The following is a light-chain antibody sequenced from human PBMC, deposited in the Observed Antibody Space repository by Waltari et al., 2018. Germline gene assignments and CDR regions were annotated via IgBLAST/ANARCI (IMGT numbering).Light chain of an antibody. CDR1: SSYVGAYAP. CDR3: CSYTSSSVSYV. J-gene: IGLJ1*01. CDR2: EVS. Sequence: QSALTQPASVSGSPGQSIATPCTATSSYVGAYAPVSWYQQPPGKAPKLVIYEVSNRPSGVSNRFSGSRSGNTASLTISGLQAEDEADYYCCSYTSSSVSYVFGTGTRVTVL. V-gene: IGLV2-14*01.